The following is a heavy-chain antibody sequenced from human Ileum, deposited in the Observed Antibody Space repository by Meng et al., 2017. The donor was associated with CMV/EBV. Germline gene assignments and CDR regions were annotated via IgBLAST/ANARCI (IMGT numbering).Heavy chain of an antibody. Sequence: EVQLGEAGGGLAQSGGSLRLFCAASGFTFNSYWMHWVRKDPGRGLVWVSSIKSDGSSTNYADSVKGRFTISRDNAKNTLYLQMNSLRAEDTAVYYCARSFDYWGQGTLVTVSS. CDR3: ARSFDY. V-gene: IGHV3-74*01. CDR1: GFTFNSYW. CDR2: IKSDGSST. J-gene: IGHJ4*02.